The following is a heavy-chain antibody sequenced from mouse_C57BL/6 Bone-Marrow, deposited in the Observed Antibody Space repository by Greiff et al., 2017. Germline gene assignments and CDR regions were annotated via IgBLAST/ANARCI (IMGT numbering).Heavy chain of an antibody. V-gene: IGHV3-6*01. Sequence: ESGPGLVKPSQSLSFTCSVTGYSITSGYYWNWIRQFPGNKLEWMGYISYDGSNNYNPSLKNRISITRDTSKNQFFLKLNSVTTEDTATYYCARAGLPFDYWGQGTTLTVSS. CDR2: ISYDGSN. D-gene: IGHD6-2*01. J-gene: IGHJ2*01. CDR3: ARAGLPFDY. CDR1: GYSITSGYY.